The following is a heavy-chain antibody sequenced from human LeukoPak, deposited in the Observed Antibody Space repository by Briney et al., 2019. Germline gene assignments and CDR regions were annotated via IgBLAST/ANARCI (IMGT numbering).Heavy chain of an antibody. V-gene: IGHV4-59*01. CDR3: ARVAARYVGMDV. J-gene: IGHJ6*02. CDR1: AGSINNYY. D-gene: IGHD6-6*01. Sequence: PSETLSPTCTVSAGSINNYYWSWIRQPPGKGLEWIGYIYCSGSTNYNPSLKSRVTISVDTSKKQVSLNLSSVTAADTAVYYCARVAARYVGMDVWGQGTTVTVSS. CDR2: IYCSGST.